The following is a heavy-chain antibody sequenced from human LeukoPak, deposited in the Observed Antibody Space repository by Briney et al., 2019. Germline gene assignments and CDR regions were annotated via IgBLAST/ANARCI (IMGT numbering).Heavy chain of an antibody. CDR1: GVSVITNAYY. V-gene: IGHV4-39*01. J-gene: IGHJ5*02. Sequence: SETLSLTCTVSGVSVITNAYYWGWIRQPPGQGLEWIGSGYYDGRSYYSPSLKSRVIVFVDTSKNQFSLKLSSVTAADTAVYFCVRSKYSGTLFDPWGQGTLVTVSS. D-gene: IGHD5-12*01. CDR3: VRSKYSGTLFDP. CDR2: GYYDGRS.